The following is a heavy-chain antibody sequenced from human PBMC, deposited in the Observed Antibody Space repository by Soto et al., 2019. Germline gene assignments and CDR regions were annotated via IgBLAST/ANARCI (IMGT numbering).Heavy chain of an antibody. Sequence: PGGSLRLSCAASGFTFSSYAMSWVRQAPGKGLEWVSAISGSGGSTYYADSVKGQFTISRDNSKNTLYLQMNSLRAEDTAVYYCAKGYYYGSGLPNWFDPWGQGTLVTVSS. CDR2: ISGSGGST. J-gene: IGHJ5*02. V-gene: IGHV3-23*01. CDR1: GFTFSSYA. CDR3: AKGYYYGSGLPNWFDP. D-gene: IGHD3-10*01.